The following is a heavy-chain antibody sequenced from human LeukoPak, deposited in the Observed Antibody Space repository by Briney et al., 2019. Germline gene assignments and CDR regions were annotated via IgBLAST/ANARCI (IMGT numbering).Heavy chain of an antibody. CDR2: VHQSGVT. Sequence: PSETLSLTCAVSGGFISNINWWSWVRQPPGRGLEWIGEVHQSGVTNYNPSLKSRVTISLDKPNNQFSLKLNSVTAADTAVYFCAENGPWSLKYWGQGTLVTVSS. D-gene: IGHD2-15*01. J-gene: IGHJ4*02. CDR3: AENGPWSLKY. V-gene: IGHV4-4*02. CDR1: GGFISNINW.